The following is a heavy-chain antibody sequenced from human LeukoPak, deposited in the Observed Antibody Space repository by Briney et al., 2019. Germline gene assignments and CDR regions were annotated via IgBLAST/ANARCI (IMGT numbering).Heavy chain of an antibody. J-gene: IGHJ4*02. CDR2: IYYIGST. D-gene: IGHD3-22*01. CDR1: GDSVSRSSYY. V-gene: IGHV4-61*01. CDR3: VRYYDSTGSFDY. Sequence: PSETLSLTCTVSGDSVSRSSYYWTWIRQPPGKGLEWIGYIYYIGSTNYNPSLESRLTMSVDTSKNQFSLRLSSVLAADTAVYYCVRYYDSTGSFDYWGQGTLVTVSS.